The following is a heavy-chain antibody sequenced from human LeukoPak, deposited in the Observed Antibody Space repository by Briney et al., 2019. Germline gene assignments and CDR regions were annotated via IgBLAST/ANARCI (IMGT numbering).Heavy chain of an antibody. J-gene: IGHJ3*02. CDR1: GFTFSNYG. CDR3: ARPLEAAGSRSAFAI. D-gene: IGHD6-13*01. CDR2: INPNSGGT. V-gene: IGHV1-2*02. Sequence: GGSLRLSCAASGFTFSNYGMHWVRQAPGQGLEWMGWINPNSGGTDCAQNFQGRVTMTRDTSISTAYMDLSRLTSDDTAVYYCARPLEAAGSRSAFAIWGQGTMVTVSS.